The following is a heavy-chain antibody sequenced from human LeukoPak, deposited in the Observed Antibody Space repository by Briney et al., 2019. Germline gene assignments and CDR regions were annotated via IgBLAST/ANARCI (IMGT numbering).Heavy chain of an antibody. CDR3: ATDLGLTMIRGVIVS. J-gene: IGHJ4*02. Sequence: GGSLRLSCAASGFRFTPAWMTWVRQAPGKGLESIGRIKSKADGETRDYAAPVKGRFFMSRDDSEATLFLQMNYLETEDTAVYYCATDLGLTMIRGVIVSWGQGTLVTVSS. CDR1: GFRFTPAW. V-gene: IGHV3-15*01. CDR2: IKSKADGETR. D-gene: IGHD3-10*01.